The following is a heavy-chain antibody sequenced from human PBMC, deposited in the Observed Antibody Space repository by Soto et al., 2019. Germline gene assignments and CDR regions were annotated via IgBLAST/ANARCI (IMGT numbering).Heavy chain of an antibody. CDR1: GYXFTSYA. D-gene: IGHD3-10*01. J-gene: IGHJ4*02. Sequence: QVQLVQSGAEVKKPGASVKVSCKXSGYXFTSYAIHWVRQAPGQRLEWMGWINAGNGNTKYSQKFQGRVTITRDTSASTAYMELSSLRSEDTAVYYCARDLAFGLSDYWGQGTLVTVSS. CDR3: ARDLAFGLSDY. V-gene: IGHV1-3*01. CDR2: INAGNGNT.